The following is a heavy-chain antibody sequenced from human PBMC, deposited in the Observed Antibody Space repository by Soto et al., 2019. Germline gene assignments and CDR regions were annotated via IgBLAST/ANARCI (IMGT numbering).Heavy chain of an antibody. V-gene: IGHV3-30-3*01. Sequence: GGSLRLSCAASGFTFSSYAMHWVRQAPGKGLEWVAVISYDGSNKYYADSVKGRFTISRDNSKNTLYLQMNSLRAEDTAVHYCARVYAEQQLVLDFFDYWGQGTLVTVSS. CDR2: ISYDGSNK. CDR1: GFTFSSYA. J-gene: IGHJ4*02. CDR3: ARVYAEQQLVLDFFDY. D-gene: IGHD6-13*01.